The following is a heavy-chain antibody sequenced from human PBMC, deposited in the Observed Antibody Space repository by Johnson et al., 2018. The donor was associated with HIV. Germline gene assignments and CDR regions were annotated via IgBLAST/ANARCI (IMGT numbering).Heavy chain of an antibody. J-gene: IGHJ3*02. D-gene: IGHD1-1*01. CDR3: TTGLYWNDAFDI. Sequence: EVQVVESGGDLVKPGGSLRLSCAASGFTFSNAWMSWVRQAPGKGLEWVGRIKSKSDGGTTDYTAPVKGRFTISRDDSKNTLFLQMNSLKTEDTAVYYCTTGLYWNDAFDIWGQGTMVTVSS. CDR2: IKSKSDGGTT. CDR1: GFTFSNAW. V-gene: IGHV3-15*01.